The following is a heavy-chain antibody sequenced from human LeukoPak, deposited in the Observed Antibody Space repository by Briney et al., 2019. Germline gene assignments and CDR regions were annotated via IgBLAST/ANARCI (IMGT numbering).Heavy chain of an antibody. J-gene: IGHJ4*02. CDR1: GFTFSNYN. CDR2: INDGNNHI. CDR3: VRDTWVGY. Sequence: GGSLRLSCTASGFTFSNYNMNWFRQAPGKGLEWVSSINDGNNHINYADSVKGRFTISRDNAQNSLYLQMNSLRAEDTAVYYCVRDTWVGYWGQGTLVTVSS. D-gene: IGHD2-15*01. V-gene: IGHV3-21*01.